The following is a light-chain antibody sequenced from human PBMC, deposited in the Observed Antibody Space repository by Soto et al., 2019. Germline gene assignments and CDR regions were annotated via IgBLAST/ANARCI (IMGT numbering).Light chain of an antibody. Sequence: DIQMTQSPSALSASVGDRVTITCRATETINRWLAWYQQKPGRAPKLLVYEASVLESGVPSRFSGSGSGTDFTLTISSLQPEDVATYYCQKCGIAPFSFGGGTKVELK. CDR1: ETINRW. CDR2: EAS. CDR3: QKCGIAPFS. V-gene: IGKV1-5*01. J-gene: IGKJ4*01.